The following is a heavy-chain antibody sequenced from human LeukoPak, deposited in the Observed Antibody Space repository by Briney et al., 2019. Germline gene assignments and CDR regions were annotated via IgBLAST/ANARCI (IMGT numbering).Heavy chain of an antibody. CDR1: GGSISSSGYY. D-gene: IGHD5-18*01. Sequence: SETLSLTCIVSGGSISSSGYYWGWLRQPPGQGLEWIVSVYYSGNTYYSPSLKSRITISVDTSKNQFCLKLSSVTAADTAVYYCARGVQRGYTYGGAFDIWGQGIMVTVSS. V-gene: IGHV4-39*01. J-gene: IGHJ3*02. CDR3: ARGVQRGYTYGGAFDI. CDR2: VYYSGNT.